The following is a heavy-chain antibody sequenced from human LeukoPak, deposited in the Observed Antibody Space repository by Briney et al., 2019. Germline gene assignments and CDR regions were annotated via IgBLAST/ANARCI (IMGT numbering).Heavy chain of an antibody. CDR2: VNEDGSAK. Sequence: GGSLRLSCAASGFTFSSYAMSWVRQAPGKGLESVAIVNEDGSAKYYLDSVKGRFTISRDNARNSLYLEMNSLRAEDTAVYYCARDYWRSIDHWGQGTLVTVSS. D-gene: IGHD1-1*01. CDR1: GFTFSSYA. V-gene: IGHV3-7*01. J-gene: IGHJ4*02. CDR3: ARDYWRSIDH.